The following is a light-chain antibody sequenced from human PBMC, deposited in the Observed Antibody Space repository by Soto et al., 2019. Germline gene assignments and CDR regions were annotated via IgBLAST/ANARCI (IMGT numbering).Light chain of an antibody. Sequence: EIVMTQSPDTLSLSPGERATLSCRASQSVSGKLAWYKHRPGQAPRLLIYDASIRATGIPARCRSSAYTTVYSCTIGSRHTEDFALSYCQQYNNWPPWTCGQGTNVDIK. J-gene: IGKJ1*01. CDR3: QQYNNWPPWT. CDR1: QSVSGK. CDR2: DAS. V-gene: IGKV3-15*01.